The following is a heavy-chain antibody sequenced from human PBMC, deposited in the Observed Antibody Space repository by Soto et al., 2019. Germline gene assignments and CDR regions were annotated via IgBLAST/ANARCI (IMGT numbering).Heavy chain of an antibody. J-gene: IGHJ4*02. CDR3: ARNYYDSGGGFDY. Sequence: GGSLRLSCAASGFTVSSNYMSWVRQAPGKGLEWVSVIYSGASTYYADSVKGRFTISRDNSKNTLYLQMNSLRAEDTAVYYCARNYYDSGGGFDYWGQGTLVTVSS. CDR2: IYSGAST. V-gene: IGHV3-53*01. CDR1: GFTVSSNY. D-gene: IGHD3-22*01.